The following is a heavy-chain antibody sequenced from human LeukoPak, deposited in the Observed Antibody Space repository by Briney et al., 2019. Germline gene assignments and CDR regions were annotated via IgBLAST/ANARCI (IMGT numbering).Heavy chain of an antibody. CDR1: GGSFSGYY. CDR3: ARRTPTYYYDSSGSGNWFDP. D-gene: IGHD3-22*01. J-gene: IGHJ5*02. V-gene: IGHV4-34*01. Sequence: SETLSLTCAVYGGSFSGYYWSWIRQPPGKGLEWIGEINHSGSTNYNLSLKSRVTISVDTSKNQFSLKLSSVTAADTAVYYCARRTPTYYYDSSGSGNWFDPWGQGTLVTVSS. CDR2: INHSGST.